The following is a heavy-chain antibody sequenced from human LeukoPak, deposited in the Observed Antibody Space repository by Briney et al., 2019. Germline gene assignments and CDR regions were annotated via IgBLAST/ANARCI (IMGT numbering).Heavy chain of an antibody. CDR2: ISGSGGDT. J-gene: IGHJ4*02. CDR3: AKQSTARSLGE. CDR1: GFTFSSYA. V-gene: IGHV3-23*01. D-gene: IGHD6-6*01. Sequence: GGSLRLSCAASGFTFSSYAMHWVRQAPGKGLEWVSTISGSGGDTYYADSVKGRFTTSRDNSKNTVSLQMNSLRVEDTAVYYCAKQSTARSLGEGGPGTLVNVSS.